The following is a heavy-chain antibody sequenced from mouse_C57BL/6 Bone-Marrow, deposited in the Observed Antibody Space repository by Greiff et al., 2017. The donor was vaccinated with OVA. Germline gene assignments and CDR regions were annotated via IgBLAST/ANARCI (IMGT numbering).Heavy chain of an antibody. CDR2: IYPGSGST. CDR1: GYTFTSYW. V-gene: IGHV1-55*01. D-gene: IGHD1-1*01. J-gene: IGHJ3*01. Sequence: VQLQQPGAELVKPGASVKMSCKASGYTFTSYWITWVKQRPGQGLEWIGDIYPGSGSTNYNEKFKSKATLTVDTSSSTAYMQLSSLTSEDSAVYYCAREGHYYGSSPWFAYWGQGTLVTVSA. CDR3: AREGHYYGSSPWFAY.